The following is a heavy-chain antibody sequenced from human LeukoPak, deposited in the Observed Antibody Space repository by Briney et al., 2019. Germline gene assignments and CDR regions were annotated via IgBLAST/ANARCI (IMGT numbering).Heavy chain of an antibody. J-gene: IGHJ4*02. CDR1: GGSISSDGYY. CDR3: ARDRERGTTGTTLDY. CDR2: IYYSGST. V-gene: IGHV4-30-4*08. D-gene: IGHD1-1*01. Sequence: SQTLSLTCTVSGGSISSDGYYWSWIRQHPGKGLEWIGYIYYSGSTYYNPSLKSRVTISVDTSKNQFSLKLSSVTAADTAVYYCARDRERGTTGTTLDYWGQGTLVTVSS.